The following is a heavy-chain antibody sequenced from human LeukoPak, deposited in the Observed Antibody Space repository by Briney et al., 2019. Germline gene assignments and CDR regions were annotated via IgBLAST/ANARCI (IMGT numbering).Heavy chain of an antibody. J-gene: IGHJ5*02. CDR3: AKVGGTENWFDP. CDR1: GGSISSYY. CDR2: IYYSGST. D-gene: IGHD6-19*01. Sequence: SETLSLTCTVSGGSISSYYWSWIRQPPGKGLEWIGYIYYSGSTNYNPSLKSRVTISVDTSKNQFSLKLTSETAADTAVYYCAKVGGTENWFDPWGQGTLVTVSS. V-gene: IGHV4-59*08.